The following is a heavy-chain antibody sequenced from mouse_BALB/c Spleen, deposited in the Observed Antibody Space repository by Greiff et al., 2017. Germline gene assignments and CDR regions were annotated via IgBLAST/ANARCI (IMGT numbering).Heavy chain of an antibody. D-gene: IGHD3-3*01. CDR2: IYPGNVNT. CDR1: GYTFTSYY. V-gene: IGHV1S56*01. Sequence: QVQLQQSGPELVKPGASVRISCKASGYTFTSYYIHWVKQRPGQGLEWIGWIYPGNVNTKYNEKFKGKATLTADKSSSTAYMQLSSLTSEDSAVYFCAREGDPTWFAYWGQGTLVTVSA. CDR3: AREGDPTWFAY. J-gene: IGHJ3*01.